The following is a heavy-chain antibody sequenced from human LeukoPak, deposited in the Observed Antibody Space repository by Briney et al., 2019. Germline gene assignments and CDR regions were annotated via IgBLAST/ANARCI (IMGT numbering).Heavy chain of an antibody. CDR1: GGTFGSYA. D-gene: IGHD3-16*01. CDR2: IIPIFGTA. Sequence: GASVKVSCKASGGTFGSYAISWVRQAPGQGLEWMGGIIPIFGTANYAQKFQGRVTITTDESTSTAYMELSSLRSENTAVYYCARDGGGWRGAFDIWGQGTMVTVSS. J-gene: IGHJ3*02. V-gene: IGHV1-69*05. CDR3: ARDGGGWRGAFDI.